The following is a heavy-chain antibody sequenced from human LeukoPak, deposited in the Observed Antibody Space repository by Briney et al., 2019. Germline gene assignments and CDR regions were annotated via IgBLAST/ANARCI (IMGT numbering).Heavy chain of an antibody. J-gene: IGHJ4*02. Sequence: GGSLRPSCVASGFTFSSYWMGWVRQAPGKGLEWVSVFYSGGNTYYADSVKGRFTISRDTSKNTVDLQMNSLRSEDAAVYYCATFSYAGNAGGSVGYWGQGTLVTVSS. CDR3: ATFSYAGNAGGSVGY. CDR2: FYSGGNT. V-gene: IGHV3-53*01. D-gene: IGHD4-23*01. CDR1: GFTFSSYW.